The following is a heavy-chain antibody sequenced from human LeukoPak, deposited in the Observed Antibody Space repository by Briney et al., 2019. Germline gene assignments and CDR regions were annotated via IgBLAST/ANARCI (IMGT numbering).Heavy chain of an antibody. CDR3: ATLKGITGTNNTRIDY. CDR2: ISGSGGST. Sequence: PGGSLRLSCAASGFTFSSYAMSWVRQAPGKGLEWVSAISGSGGSTYYADSVKGRFTISRDNSKNTLYLQMNSLRAEDTAVYYCATLKGITGTNNTRIDYWGQGTLVTVSS. D-gene: IGHD1-20*01. CDR1: GFTFSSYA. V-gene: IGHV3-23*01. J-gene: IGHJ4*02.